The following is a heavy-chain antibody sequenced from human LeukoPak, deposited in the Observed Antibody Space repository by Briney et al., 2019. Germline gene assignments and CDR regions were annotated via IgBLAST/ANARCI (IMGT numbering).Heavy chain of an antibody. CDR3: ARDRRSRGLYYFDH. Sequence: PGGSLRLSCAAPGFTFDDYGMSWVRQAPGKGLEWVSGINWNGGSTGYADSVKGRFTISRDNAKNSLYLQMNSLRDEDTAVYYCARDRRSRGLYYFDHWGQGTLVTVSS. V-gene: IGHV3-20*04. CDR2: INWNGGST. D-gene: IGHD6-19*01. J-gene: IGHJ4*02. CDR1: GFTFDDYG.